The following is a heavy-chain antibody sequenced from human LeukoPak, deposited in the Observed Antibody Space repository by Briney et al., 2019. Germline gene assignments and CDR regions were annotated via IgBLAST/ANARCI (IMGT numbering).Heavy chain of an antibody. J-gene: IGHJ4*02. D-gene: IGHD6-13*01. Sequence: PGGSLRLSCAVSGFTVSSNYMSWVRQAPGKGLEWVSVIYSGGSTYYADSVTGRFTISRDNSKNTLYLQMNSLRAEDTAVYYCAKSFGPVIAAAGTGADWGQGILVTVSS. V-gene: IGHV3-53*01. CDR3: AKSFGPVIAAAGTGAD. CDR2: IYSGGST. CDR1: GFTVSSNY.